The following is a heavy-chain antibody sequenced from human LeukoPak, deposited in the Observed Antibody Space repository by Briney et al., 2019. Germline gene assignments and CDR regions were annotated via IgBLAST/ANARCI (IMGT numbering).Heavy chain of an antibody. J-gene: IGHJ4*02. CDR1: GYIFTSYG. D-gene: IGHD3-22*01. CDR2: ISVYNGNT. Sequence: ASVKVSCKASGYIFTSYGVTWVRQAPGQGLGWMGWISVYNGNTNYAQKLQGRVTMTTDISTSTAYMELRSLRSGDTAVYYCARGMVTAYYYDSSGYYPNDYWGQGTLVTVSS. V-gene: IGHV1-18*01. CDR3: ARGMVTAYYYDSSGYYPNDY.